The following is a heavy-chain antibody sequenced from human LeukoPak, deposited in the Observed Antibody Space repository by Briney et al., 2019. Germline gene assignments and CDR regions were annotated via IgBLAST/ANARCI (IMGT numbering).Heavy chain of an antibody. J-gene: IGHJ4*02. CDR2: ISGSGGST. D-gene: IGHD3-22*01. V-gene: IGHV3-23*01. CDR3: AKGGSSGSFDY. Sequence: WVSAISGSGGSTYYADSVKGRFTISRDNSKNTLYLQMNSLRAEDTAVYYCAKGGSSGSFDYWGQGTLVTVSS.